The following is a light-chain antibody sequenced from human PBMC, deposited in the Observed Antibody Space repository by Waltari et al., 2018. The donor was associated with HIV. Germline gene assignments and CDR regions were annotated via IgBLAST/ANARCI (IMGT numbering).Light chain of an antibody. CDR3: QQYSGWPPMYT. Sequence: IVMTQSPATLSVSPGERATLSCRASQIVSSNLAWYQQKPGQAPRLLIYGASTRAAGIPARFSGSGSGTEFTLAINSLQSEDYAVYYCQQYSGWPPMYTFGQGTKLEIK. J-gene: IGKJ2*01. CDR2: GAS. CDR1: QIVSSN. V-gene: IGKV3-15*01.